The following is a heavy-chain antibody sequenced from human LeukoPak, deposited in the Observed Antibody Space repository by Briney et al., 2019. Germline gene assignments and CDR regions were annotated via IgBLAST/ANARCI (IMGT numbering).Heavy chain of an antibody. CDR2: IKSDGSST. D-gene: IGHD4-23*01. V-gene: IGHV3-74*01. J-gene: IGHJ4*02. CDR1: GFTFSDYY. Sequence: GGSLRLSCAASGFTFSDYYMSWIRQAPGKGLVWLSGIKSDGSSTGYADSVKGRFTISRDNAKNMLYLQMNSLRAEDTAVYYCATDYGGVGYWGQGTLVTVSS. CDR3: ATDYGGVGY.